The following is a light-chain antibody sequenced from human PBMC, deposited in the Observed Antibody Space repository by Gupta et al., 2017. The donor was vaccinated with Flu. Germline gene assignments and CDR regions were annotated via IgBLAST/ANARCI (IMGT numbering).Light chain of an antibody. V-gene: IGKV1-8*01. J-gene: IGKJ3*01. CDR3: QQYYSYPRT. CDR1: QGISSY. Sequence: IRMTQSPSSFSASTGDRVTITCRASQGISSYLAWYQQKPGKAPKLLIYAASTLQSGVPSRFSGSGSGTDVTLTISCLQSEDFATYYCQQYYSYPRTFGPGTKVDIK. CDR2: AAS.